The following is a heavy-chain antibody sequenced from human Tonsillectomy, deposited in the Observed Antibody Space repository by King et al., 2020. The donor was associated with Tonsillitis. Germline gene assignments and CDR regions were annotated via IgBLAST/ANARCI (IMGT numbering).Heavy chain of an antibody. Sequence: VQLVESGGGLVQPGGSLRLSWAASGFTFSSYAMSWVRQAPGKGLVWVSAISGCGGSTYYSGSVKGRFTTSLDNSKNTLYPLVKSLRAEDTAVYYCAKDGAYVGGSYRRNFDYWGQGTLVTVSS. CDR3: AKDGAYVGGSYRRNFDY. J-gene: IGHJ4*02. D-gene: IGHD3-16*02. V-gene: IGHV3-23*04. CDR1: GFTFSSYA. CDR2: ISGCGGST.